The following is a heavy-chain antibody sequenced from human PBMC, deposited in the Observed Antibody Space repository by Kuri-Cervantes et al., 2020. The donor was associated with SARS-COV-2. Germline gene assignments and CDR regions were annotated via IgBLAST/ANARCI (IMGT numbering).Heavy chain of an antibody. CDR2: IYYSGST. V-gene: IGHV4-59*01. D-gene: IGHD5-18*01. Sequence: GSLRLSCTVSGGSISSYYWSWIRQPPGKGLEWIGYIYYSGSTNYNPSLKSRVTISVDTSENQFSLKLSSVTAADTAVYYCARGYSLIDYWGQGTLVTVSS. CDR1: GGSISSYY. CDR3: ARGYSLIDY. J-gene: IGHJ4*02.